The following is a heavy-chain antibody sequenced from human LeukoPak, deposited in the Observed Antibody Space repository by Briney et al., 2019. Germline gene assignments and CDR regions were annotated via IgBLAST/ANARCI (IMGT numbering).Heavy chain of an antibody. D-gene: IGHD3-22*01. V-gene: IGHV4-59*01. Sequence: PSETLSLTCSVSGGSISTYYWTWIRQPPGKGLEWIGYIYYSGSTNYNPSLKSRVTISLDTSKNQFSLKLSSVTAADTAVYYCARDGADYDSSVGNFDYWGQGTLVTVSS. CDR2: IYYSGST. CDR1: GGSISTYY. J-gene: IGHJ4*02. CDR3: ARDGADYDSSVGNFDY.